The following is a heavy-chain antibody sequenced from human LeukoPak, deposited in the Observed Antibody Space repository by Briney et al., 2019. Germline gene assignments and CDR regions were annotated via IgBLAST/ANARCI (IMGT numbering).Heavy chain of an antibody. CDR2: INPNSGGT. V-gene: IGHV1-2*02. CDR3: ARIVIAAAGTDLDY. CDR1: GYTFTGYY. Sequence: ASVKVSCKASGYTFTGYYMHRVRQAPGQGLEWMGWINPNSGGTNYAQKFQGRVTMTRDTSISTAYMELSRLRSDDTAVYYCARIVIAAAGTDLDYWGQGTLVTVSS. D-gene: IGHD6-13*01. J-gene: IGHJ4*02.